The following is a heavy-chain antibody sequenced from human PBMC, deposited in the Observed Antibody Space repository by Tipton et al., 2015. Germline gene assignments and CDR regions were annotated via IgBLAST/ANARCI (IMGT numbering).Heavy chain of an antibody. CDR3: ACQDYDILTRDYQTVDY. Sequence: TLSLTCTVSGGSVTSGSYYWSWIRQPPGKGLEWIGYISYTEGAHYNPALKSRVTISVGTSKNQFSLRVRSVTAADTAVYYCACQDYDILTRDYQTVDYWGQGTLVTVSS. CDR2: ISYTEGA. V-gene: IGHV4-61*01. CDR1: GGSVTSGSYY. J-gene: IGHJ4*02. D-gene: IGHD3-9*01.